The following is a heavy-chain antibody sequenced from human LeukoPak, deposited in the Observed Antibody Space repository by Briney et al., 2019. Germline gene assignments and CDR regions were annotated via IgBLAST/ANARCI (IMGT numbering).Heavy chain of an antibody. J-gene: IGHJ6*03. Sequence: PPETLSLTCTVSGYSISSGYYWGWIRQPPGKGLEWIGSIYHSGSTYYNPSLKSRVTISVDTSKNQFSLKLSSVTAADTAVYYCARGGYSPWNSVHYYYYMDVWGKGTTVTVSS. CDR3: ARGGYSPWNSVHYYYYMDV. CDR2: IYHSGST. CDR1: GYSISSGYY. V-gene: IGHV4-38-2*02. D-gene: IGHD5-18*01.